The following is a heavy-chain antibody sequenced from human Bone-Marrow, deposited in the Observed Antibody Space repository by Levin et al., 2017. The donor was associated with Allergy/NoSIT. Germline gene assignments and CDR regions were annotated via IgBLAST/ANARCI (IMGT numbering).Heavy chain of an antibody. J-gene: IGHJ4*02. CDR2: IKGKTDGGTT. V-gene: IGHV3-15*01. CDR1: GFTFGNAW. Sequence: GGSLRLSCVASGFTFGNAWMNWVRQAPGKGLQWVGRIKGKTDGGTTDYAAPAKGRFTISRDDSKKTLYLQMNSLKTEDTAIYYCTTRSHWGQGTLVTVFS. CDR3: TTRSH.